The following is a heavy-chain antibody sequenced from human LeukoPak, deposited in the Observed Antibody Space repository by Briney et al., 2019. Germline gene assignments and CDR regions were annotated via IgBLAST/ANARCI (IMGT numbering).Heavy chain of an antibody. CDR3: VRDFNTVTTAYLQH. J-gene: IGHJ1*01. D-gene: IGHD4-17*01. V-gene: IGHV3-21*01. CDR2: ISSSSRHR. CDR1: GFTFSTYS. Sequence: PGGSLRLSCVASGFTFSTYSMNWVRQAPGKGLEWVSSISSSSRHRYYADSVKGRFTISRDDAKNSVYLQVNSLRAEETAVYYCVRDFNTVTTAYLQHWGQGTLVTVSS.